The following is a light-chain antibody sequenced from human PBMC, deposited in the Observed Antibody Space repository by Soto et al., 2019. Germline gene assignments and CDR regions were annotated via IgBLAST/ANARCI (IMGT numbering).Light chain of an antibody. CDR3: QQYYSSLFT. Sequence: DIVMTQSPDSLAVSLGERATINCRSSQSVLYSSNNKNYLNWFQQKPGQPPKLLISWASTRESGVPDRFSGSGSGTDFTLTISSLQAADVAVYYCQQYYSSLFTFGQGTKLEIK. CDR1: QSVLYSSNNKNY. J-gene: IGKJ2*01. CDR2: WAS. V-gene: IGKV4-1*01.